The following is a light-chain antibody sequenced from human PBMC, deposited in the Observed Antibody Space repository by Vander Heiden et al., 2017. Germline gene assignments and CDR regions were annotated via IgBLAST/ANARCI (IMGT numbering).Light chain of an antibody. J-gene: IGLJ3*02. Sequence: SSELTPDPAVSVALGQTVRITCQGDSLSSYYESWYQQKPGQAPVLVIYGKNNRPSGIPDRFSGSSSGNTASLTITGAQAEDEADYYCNSRDSSGNHLNWVFGGGTKLTVL. CDR3: NSRDSSGNHLNWV. CDR2: GKN. V-gene: IGLV3-19*01. CDR1: SLSSYY.